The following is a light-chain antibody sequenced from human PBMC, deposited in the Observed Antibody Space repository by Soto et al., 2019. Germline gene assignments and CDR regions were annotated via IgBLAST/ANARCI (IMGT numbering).Light chain of an antibody. V-gene: IGKV3-11*01. CDR1: QSVSSY. J-gene: IGKJ2*01. Sequence: EIVLTQSPATLSLSPGERATLSCRASQSVSSYLAWYQQKPGQAPRLLIYDASNRATGIPARFSGSGSGTDFTLTISSLEPEDFAVYYCQQRSNWPRTFCQGTQLEIK. CDR2: DAS. CDR3: QQRSNWPRT.